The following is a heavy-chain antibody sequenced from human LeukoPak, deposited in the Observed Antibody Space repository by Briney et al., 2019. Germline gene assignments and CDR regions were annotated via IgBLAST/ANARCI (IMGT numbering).Heavy chain of an antibody. CDR1: GYSVTDNSIA. CDR2: TYYRSKWYN. D-gene: IGHD6-19*01. J-gene: IGHJ4*02. V-gene: IGHV6-1*01. Sequence: SQTLSLTCAISGYSVTDNSIAWNWHGPSPSIDLVWLVRTYYRSKWYNDYTISVKSQITINPDTSKNQFSLQLNSVTPEDTAVYYCARDHSGFDDCWGQGTLVTVSS. CDR3: ARDHSGFDDC.